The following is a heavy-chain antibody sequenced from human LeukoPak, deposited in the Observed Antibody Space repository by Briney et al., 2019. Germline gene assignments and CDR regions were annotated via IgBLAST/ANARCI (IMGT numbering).Heavy chain of an antibody. D-gene: IGHD2-15*01. J-gene: IGHJ6*02. CDR1: LYTFIRYY. CDR2: INHNSGGT. CDR3: AKDIVVVVAATSYYGMDV. Sequence: GSVTDSCMASLYTFIRYYMHWVGQAPGQGLEWMGCINHNSGGTNYAQKCQGRVTMTRDTSISTAYMELSRLRSDDTAVYYCAKDIVVVVAATSYYGMDVWGQGTTVTVSS. V-gene: IGHV1-2*02.